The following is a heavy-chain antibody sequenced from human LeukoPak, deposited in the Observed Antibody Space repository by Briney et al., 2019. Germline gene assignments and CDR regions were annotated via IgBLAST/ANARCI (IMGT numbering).Heavy chain of an antibody. CDR3: ARALLGRTFDY. CDR2: FYYSRST. J-gene: IGHJ4*02. Sequence: PSETLSLTCTVSGGSNSSYYWSWLRQPPGKGLEWIGNFYYSRSTNYNPSLRSRVTISVDTSKNQFSLKLSSLTPADMAMYYYARALLGRTFDYWGQGTLVTVSS. V-gene: IGHV4-59*01. D-gene: IGHD3-10*01. CDR1: GGSNSSYY.